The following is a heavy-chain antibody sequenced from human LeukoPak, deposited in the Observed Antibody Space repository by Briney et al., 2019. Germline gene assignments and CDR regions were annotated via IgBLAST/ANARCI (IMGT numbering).Heavy chain of an antibody. CDR3: AKAAYYDILTGYSTRGLFFDY. J-gene: IGHJ4*02. D-gene: IGHD3-9*01. V-gene: IGHV3-23*01. CDR2: ISGYGGST. Sequence: PGGSLRLSCAASGFTFSSYAMIWVRQAPGKGLEWVSTISGYGGSTYYADSVKGRFTISRDNSKNTLFLQMNSLRAEDTAVYYCAKAAYYDILTGYSTRGLFFDYWGQGTLVTVSS. CDR1: GFTFSSYA.